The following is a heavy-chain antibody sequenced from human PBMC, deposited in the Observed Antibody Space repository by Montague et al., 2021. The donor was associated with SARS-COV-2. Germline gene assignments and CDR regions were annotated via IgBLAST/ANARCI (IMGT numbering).Heavy chain of an antibody. CDR3: AREAWFGDKTSASEYYGMDV. D-gene: IGHD3-10*01. Sequence: SETLSLTCTVSGGSISSYYWSWIRQPAGKGLEWIGRIYTSGSTNXNPSLKSRVTMSVDTSKNQFSQKLSSVTAADTAVYYCAREAWFGDKTSASEYYGMDVWGQGTTVTVSS. V-gene: IGHV4-4*07. CDR2: IYTSGST. J-gene: IGHJ6*02. CDR1: GGSISSYY.